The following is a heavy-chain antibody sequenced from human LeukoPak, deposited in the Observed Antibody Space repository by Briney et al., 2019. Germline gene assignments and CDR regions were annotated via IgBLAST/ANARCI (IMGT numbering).Heavy chain of an antibody. J-gene: IGHJ4*02. CDR2: IIPIFGTA. V-gene: IGHV1-69*13. D-gene: IGHD3-3*01. Sequence: SVKVSCKASGGTFSSYAISWVRQAPGRGLEWMGGIIPIFGTANYAQKFQGRVTITADESTSTAYMELSSLRSEDTAVYYCARSDTIFGVVRYWGQGTLVTVSS. CDR3: ARSDTIFGVVRY. CDR1: GGTFSSYA.